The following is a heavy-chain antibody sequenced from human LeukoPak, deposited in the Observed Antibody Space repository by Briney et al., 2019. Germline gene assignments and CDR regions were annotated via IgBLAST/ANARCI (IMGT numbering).Heavy chain of an antibody. CDR2: ISGSGTTT. J-gene: IGHJ4*02. CDR1: GFTFTTYV. Sequence: GGSLRLSCAASGFTFTTYVMSWVRQAPGKGLEWVSVISGSGTTTYYADSVKGRFTMSRDNSKNTLYLQMNSLRAEDTGVYYCASDLRGKFDYWGQGTLVTVSS. CDR3: ASDLRGKFDY. D-gene: IGHD3-10*01. V-gene: IGHV3-23*01.